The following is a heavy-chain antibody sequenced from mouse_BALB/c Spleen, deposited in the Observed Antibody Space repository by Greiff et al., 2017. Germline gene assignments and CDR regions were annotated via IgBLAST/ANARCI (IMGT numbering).Heavy chain of an antibody. V-gene: IGHV5-9-3*01. CDR3: ARFTTVEAMDY. D-gene: IGHD1-1*01. J-gene: IGHJ4*01. CDR2: ISSGGSYT. CDR1: GFTFSSYA. Sequence: EVQRVESGGGLVKPGGSLKLSCAASGFTFSSYAMSWVRQTPEKRLEWVATISSGGSYTYYPDSVKGRFTISRDNAKNTLYLQMSSLRSEDTAMYYCARFTTVEAMDYWGQGTSVTVSS.